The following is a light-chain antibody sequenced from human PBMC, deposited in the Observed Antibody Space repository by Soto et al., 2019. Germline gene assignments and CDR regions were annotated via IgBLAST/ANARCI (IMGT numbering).Light chain of an antibody. CDR2: DAS. Sequence: PGERATLSCRASQSVGSALAWYQQKPGQTPRLLIYDASSRATGIPARFSGSGSGTDFTLTISSLEPEDFAVYYCQQRSNWPPYTFGPGTKVDI. CDR3: QQRSNWPPYT. J-gene: IGKJ3*01. V-gene: IGKV3-11*01. CDR1: QSVGSA.